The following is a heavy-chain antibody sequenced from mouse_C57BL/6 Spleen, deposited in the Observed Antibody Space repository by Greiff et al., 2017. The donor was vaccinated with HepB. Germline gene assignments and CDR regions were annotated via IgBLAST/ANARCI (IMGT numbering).Heavy chain of an antibody. V-gene: IGHV1-26*01. D-gene: IGHD5-1*01. J-gene: IGHJ4*01. CDR2: INPNNGGT. CDR1: GYTFTDYY. CDR3: ARRVPYAMDY. Sequence: VQLQQSGPELVKPGASVKISCKASGYTFTDYYMNWVKQSHGKSLEWIGDINPNNGGTSYNQKFKGKATLTVDKSSSTAYMELRSLTSEDSAVYYCARRVPYAMDYWGQGTSVTVSS.